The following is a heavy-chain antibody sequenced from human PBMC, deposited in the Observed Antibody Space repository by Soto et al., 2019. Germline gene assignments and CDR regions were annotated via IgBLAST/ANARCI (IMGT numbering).Heavy chain of an antibody. J-gene: IGHJ5*01. CDR2: ISTAGDT. CDR3: ARVRSGGWCDS. CDR1: GFSFDSYD. Sequence: ESGGALVRRGGSLRLSCATSGFSFDSYDMHWVRQATGKGLEWVSGISTAGDTYYSGSVKGRFTISRDNAENSLYLQMNSLRAGDTAVYYCARVRSGGWCDSWGQGTLVTVSS. D-gene: IGHD2-15*01. V-gene: IGHV3-13*01.